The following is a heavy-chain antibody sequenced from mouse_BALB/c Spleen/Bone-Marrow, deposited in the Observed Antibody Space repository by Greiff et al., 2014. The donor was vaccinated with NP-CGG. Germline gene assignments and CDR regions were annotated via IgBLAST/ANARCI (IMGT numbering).Heavy chain of an antibody. V-gene: IGHV1-7*01. Sequence: QVQLQQPGAELAKPGASVKMSCKASGYTFTSFWMHWVKQRPGQGLEWIGYINPSTGYTDYNQKFKDKATLTADRSSSTAYMQLSSLTSEDSAVYYCARSGGNYDYAMDYWGQGTSVTVSS. J-gene: IGHJ4*01. CDR3: ARSGGNYDYAMDY. CDR1: GYTFTSFW. CDR2: INPSTGYT. D-gene: IGHD2-1*01.